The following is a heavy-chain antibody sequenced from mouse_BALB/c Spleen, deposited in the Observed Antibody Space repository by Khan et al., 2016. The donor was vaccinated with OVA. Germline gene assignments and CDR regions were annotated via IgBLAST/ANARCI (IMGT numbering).Heavy chain of an antibody. J-gene: IGHJ2*02. V-gene: IGHV3-2*02. CDR2: ISYTGST. CDR3: ARTYSIKY. CDR1: GYSITSGYG. D-gene: IGHD2-5*01. Sequence: EVQLQESGPGLVKPSQSLSLTCTVTGYSITSGYGWNWIRQFPGNKLEWMGYISYTGSTNYTPSLKSRISITRYTSKNQFFMQLNSVTTEGTATYYCARTYSIKYWGQGTSLTVSS.